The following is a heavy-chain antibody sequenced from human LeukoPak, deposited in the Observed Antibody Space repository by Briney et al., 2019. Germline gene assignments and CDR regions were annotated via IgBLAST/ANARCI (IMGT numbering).Heavy chain of an antibody. V-gene: IGHV4-4*07. CDR1: GGSISSHY. J-gene: IGHJ6*03. CDR2: IYTSGST. D-gene: IGHD4-11*01. Sequence: SETLSLTCTVSGGSISSHYWSWIRQPAGKGLEWIGRIYTSGSTNYNPSLKSRVTMSVDTSKKQFSLNLSSVTAADTAVYYCASEMTTVLQPYYYYMDVWGKGTTVTVSS. CDR3: ASEMTTVLQPYYYYMDV.